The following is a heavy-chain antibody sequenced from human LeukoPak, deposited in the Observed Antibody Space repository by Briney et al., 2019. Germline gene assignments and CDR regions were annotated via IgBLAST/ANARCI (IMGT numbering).Heavy chain of an antibody. D-gene: IGHD3-22*01. CDR2: ISSSSSYI. CDR1: GFTFSSYS. J-gene: IGHJ4*02. Sequence: GGSLRLSCAASGFTFSSYSMNWVRQAPGKGLEWVSSISSSSSYIYYADSVKGRFTISRDNAKNSLYLQMNSLRAEDTAVYYCASRADPYYYDSSGYYHDYWGQGTLVTVSS. V-gene: IGHV3-21*01. CDR3: ASRADPYYYDSSGYYHDY.